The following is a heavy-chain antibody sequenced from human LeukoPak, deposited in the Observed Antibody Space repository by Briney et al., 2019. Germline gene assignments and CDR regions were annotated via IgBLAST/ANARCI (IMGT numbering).Heavy chain of an antibody. CDR3: ARDDSSGFLIDY. J-gene: IGHJ4*02. V-gene: IGHV1-2*02. CDR1: GYTFTGYY. CDR2: INPNSGGT. Sequence: GASVKVSCKASGYTFTGYYTHWVRQAPGQGLEWMGWINPNSGGTNYAQKFQGRVTMTRDTSISTAYMELSRLRSDDTAVYYCARDDSSGFLIDYWGQGTLVTVSS. D-gene: IGHD3-22*01.